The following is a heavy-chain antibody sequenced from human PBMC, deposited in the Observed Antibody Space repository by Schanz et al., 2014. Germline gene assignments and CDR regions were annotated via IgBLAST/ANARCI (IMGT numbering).Heavy chain of an antibody. D-gene: IGHD2-21*01. Sequence: EVQLVESGGGFVQPGGSLRLSCAASGLTFSNFAMTWVRQAPGKGLEWVSGISTGGGVTYYGDSVKGRFTISRDNPKNTLYLQMSSLRVEDTAVYYCAKARSGHIVFPLDFWGQGILVTVSP. CDR3: AKARSGHIVFPLDF. J-gene: IGHJ4*02. CDR1: GLTFSNFA. V-gene: IGHV3-23*04. CDR2: ISTGGGVT.